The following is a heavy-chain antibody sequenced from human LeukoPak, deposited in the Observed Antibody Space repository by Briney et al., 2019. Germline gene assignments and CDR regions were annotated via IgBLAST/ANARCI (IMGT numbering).Heavy chain of an antibody. D-gene: IGHD3-3*01. CDR3: AREGGFYRPLDY. CDR1: GGAVINTNW. J-gene: IGHJ4*02. Sequence: SETLSLTCGVSGGAVINTNWWTWVRQPPGKGLEWIGEVHLDGRTNYNPSLESRLTMSVDVSENQVSLKLTSVTAADTAVYYCAREGGFYRPLDYSGQGTLVTVSS. CDR2: VHLDGRT. V-gene: IGHV4-4*02.